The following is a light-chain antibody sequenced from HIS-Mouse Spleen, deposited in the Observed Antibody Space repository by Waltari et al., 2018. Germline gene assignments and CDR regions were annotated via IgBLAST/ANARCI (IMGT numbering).Light chain of an antibody. CDR1: SSDVGGYNY. V-gene: IGLV2-8*01. CDR3: SSYAGSNNYV. J-gene: IGLJ1*01. Sequence: QSALTQPPSASGSPGQSVTIPCTGTSSDVGGYNYVSWSQQHPGKAPKLMIYEVSKRPSVVPDRFSGSKSGNTASLTVSGLQAEDEADYYCSSYAGSNNYVFGTGTKVTVL. CDR2: EVS.